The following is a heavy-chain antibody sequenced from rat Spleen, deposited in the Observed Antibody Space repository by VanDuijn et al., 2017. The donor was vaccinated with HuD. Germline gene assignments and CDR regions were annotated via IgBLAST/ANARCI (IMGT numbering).Heavy chain of an antibody. CDR2: ITSSGGTT. Sequence: EVQLVESGGGSVQPGWSLKLSCAASGFTFSNYYMAWVRQAPTKGLEWVAYITSSGGTTHYRDSVKGRFTISRDNAKNTLYLEMDSLKSEDMATYYCGRETPPLDAWGQGASVTVSS. CDR1: GFTFSNYY. D-gene: IGHD3-1*01. CDR3: GRETPPLDA. J-gene: IGHJ4*01. V-gene: IGHV5-27*01.